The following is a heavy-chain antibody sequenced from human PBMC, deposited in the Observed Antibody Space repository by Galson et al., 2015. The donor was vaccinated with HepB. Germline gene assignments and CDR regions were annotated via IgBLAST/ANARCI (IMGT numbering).Heavy chain of an antibody. CDR3: ARDDASSWYFNHCYGMDV. D-gene: IGHD6-13*01. Sequence: LSLSCAASGFTFSSYAMHWVRQAPGKGLEWVAVISYDGSNKYYADSVKGRFTISRDNSKNTLYLQMNSLRAEDTAVYYCARDDASSWYFNHCYGMDVRGQGTTVTVSS. CDR1: GFTFSSYA. V-gene: IGHV3-30*04. J-gene: IGHJ6*02. CDR2: ISYDGSNK.